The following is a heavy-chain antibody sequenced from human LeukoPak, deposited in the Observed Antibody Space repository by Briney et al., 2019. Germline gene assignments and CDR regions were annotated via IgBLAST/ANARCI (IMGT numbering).Heavy chain of an antibody. Sequence: PGGSLRLSCAASGFTFSSYAMHWVRQAPGKGLEYVSAIRDNGGSTYYANSVKGRFIISRDNSKNTLYLQMGSLRAEDMAVYYCARDMGGSPDYWGPGTLVTVSS. CDR1: GFTFSSYA. J-gene: IGHJ4*02. V-gene: IGHV3-64*01. D-gene: IGHD1-26*01. CDR2: IRDNGGST. CDR3: ARDMGGSPDY.